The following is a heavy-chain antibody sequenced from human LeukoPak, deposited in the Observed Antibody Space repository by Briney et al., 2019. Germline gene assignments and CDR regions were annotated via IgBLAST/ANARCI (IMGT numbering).Heavy chain of an antibody. D-gene: IGHD6-6*01. J-gene: IGHJ4*02. Sequence: SETLSLTCTVSGGSISSYYWSWLRRPPGEGLEWIGYIYSSGGTNYNPSLKSRVTISVDTSKNQFSLKLSSVTAADTAYYYCARVPYGGSASLFDYWGQGTLVTVSS. CDR3: ARVPYGGSASLFDY. V-gene: IGHV4-59*01. CDR1: GGSISSYY. CDR2: IYSSGGT.